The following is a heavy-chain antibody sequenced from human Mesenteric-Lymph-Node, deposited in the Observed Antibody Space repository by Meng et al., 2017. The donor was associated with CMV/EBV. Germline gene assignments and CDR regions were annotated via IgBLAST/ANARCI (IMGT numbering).Heavy chain of an antibody. CDR2: IYYSGST. Sequence: GSLRLSCTVSGGSISSSSYYWGWIRQPPGKGLEWIGSIYYSGSTYYNPSLKSRVTISVDTSKNQFSLKLSSVTAADTAVYYCARGPKLEPTLGYYYYGMDVWGQGNT. D-gene: IGHD1-1*01. V-gene: IGHV4-39*07. CDR3: ARGPKLEPTLGYYYYGMDV. J-gene: IGHJ6*02. CDR1: GGSISSSSYY.